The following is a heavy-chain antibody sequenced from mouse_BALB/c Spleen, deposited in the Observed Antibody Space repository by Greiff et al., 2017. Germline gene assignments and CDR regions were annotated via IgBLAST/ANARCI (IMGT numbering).Heavy chain of an antibody. CDR1: GFTFSSYA. J-gene: IGHJ2*01. CDR3: ARAGGY. CDR2: ISSGGST. Sequence: DVQLVESGGGLVKPGGSLKLSCAASGFTFSSYAMSWVRQTPEKRLEWVASISSGGSTYYPDSVKGRFTISRDNARNILYLQMSSLRSEDTAMYYCARAGGYWGQGTTLTVSS. V-gene: IGHV5-6-5*01.